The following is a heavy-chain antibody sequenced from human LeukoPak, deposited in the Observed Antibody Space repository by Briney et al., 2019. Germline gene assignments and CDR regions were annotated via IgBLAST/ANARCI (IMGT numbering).Heavy chain of an antibody. D-gene: IGHD4-17*01. CDR3: ARAATTVLPFDY. Sequence: SETLSLTCGVSGYSISSDYQWGWIRQPPGKGLEWVGSISRSGNTYYNPSLKSRVTISVDTSKNQFSLKLSSVTAADTAVYYCARAATTVLPFDYWGQGTLVTVSS. CDR1: GYSISSDYQ. CDR2: ISRSGNT. V-gene: IGHV4-38-2*01. J-gene: IGHJ4*02.